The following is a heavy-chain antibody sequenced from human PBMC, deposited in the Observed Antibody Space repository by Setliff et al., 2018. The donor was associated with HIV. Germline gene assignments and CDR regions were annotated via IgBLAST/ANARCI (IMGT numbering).Heavy chain of an antibody. D-gene: IGHD2-2*01. Sequence: GGSLRLSCPASGFTLSSYGMHWVRQAPGKGLEYVSAISSNGGSTYYADSVKGRFTISRDNSKNTLYLQMSSLRVEDTAVYYCVKAVIVVIPAAIFDYWGQGTLVTVSS. V-gene: IGHV3-64D*09. CDR1: GFTLSSYG. J-gene: IGHJ4*02. CDR2: ISSNGGST. CDR3: VKAVIVVIPAAIFDY.